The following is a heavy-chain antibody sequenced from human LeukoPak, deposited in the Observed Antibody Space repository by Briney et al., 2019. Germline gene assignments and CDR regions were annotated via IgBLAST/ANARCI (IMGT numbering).Heavy chain of an antibody. J-gene: IGHJ4*02. CDR1: GYTLTELS. V-gene: IGHV1-24*01. CDR2: FDPEDGET. CDR3: ATNLAVAGYYFDY. Sequence: SVKVSCKVSGYTLTELSMHWVRQAPGKGLEWMGGFDPEDGETIYAQKFQGRVTMTEDTSTDTAYMELSSLRSEDTAVYYCATNLAVAGYYFDYWGQGTLVTVSS. D-gene: IGHD6-19*01.